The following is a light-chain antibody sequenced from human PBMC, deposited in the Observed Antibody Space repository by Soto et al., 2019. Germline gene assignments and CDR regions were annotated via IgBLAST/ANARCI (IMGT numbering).Light chain of an antibody. Sequence: QSALTQPASVSGSPGQSITISCTGTSSDVGGYNYVSWYQQHPGKAPKLVIYEVSNRPSGVSYRFSGSKSGSTASLTISGLQAEDEADYYCSSYTSSNTYVFGTGTKLTVL. CDR1: SSDVGGYNY. CDR2: EVS. J-gene: IGLJ1*01. V-gene: IGLV2-14*01. CDR3: SSYTSSNTYV.